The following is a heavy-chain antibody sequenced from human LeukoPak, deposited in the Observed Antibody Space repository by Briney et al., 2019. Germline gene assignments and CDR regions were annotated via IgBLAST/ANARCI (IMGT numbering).Heavy chain of an antibody. J-gene: IGHJ5*02. V-gene: IGHV4-39*07. CDR1: GGSISSSSYY. CDR2: IYYSGST. CDR3: ARALRDIVVVPAARRIRFDP. D-gene: IGHD2-2*01. Sequence: SETLSLTCTVSGGSISSSSYYWGWIRQPPGKGLEWIGSIYYSGSTYYNPSLKSRVTISVDTSKNQFSLKLSSVTAADTAVYYCARALRDIVVVPAARRIRFDPWGQGTLVTVSS.